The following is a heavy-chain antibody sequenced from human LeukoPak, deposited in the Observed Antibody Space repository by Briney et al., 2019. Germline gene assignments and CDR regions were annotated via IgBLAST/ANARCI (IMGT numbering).Heavy chain of an antibody. V-gene: IGHV1-8*01. Sequence: ASVKVSCTASGYTFTSYDINWVRQATGQGLEWMGWMNPNSGNTGYAQKFQGRVTMTRNTSISTAYMELSSLRSEDTAVYYCASIYSSSSGVGAFDIWGQGTMVTVSS. CDR3: ASIYSSSSGVGAFDI. CDR2: MNPNSGNT. D-gene: IGHD6-6*01. J-gene: IGHJ3*02. CDR1: GYTFTSYD.